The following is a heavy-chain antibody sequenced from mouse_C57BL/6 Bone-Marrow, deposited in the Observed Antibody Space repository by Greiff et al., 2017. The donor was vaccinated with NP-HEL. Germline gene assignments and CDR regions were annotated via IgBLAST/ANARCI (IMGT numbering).Heavy chain of an antibody. J-gene: IGHJ2*01. Sequence: VQLQQPGAELVRPGSSVKLSCKASGYTFTSYWMDWVKQRPGQGLEWIGNIYPSDSETHYNQKFKDKATLTVDKSSSTAYMQLSSLTSEDSAVYDCARRGYYDYDDGFDYWGQGTTLTVSS. CDR2: IYPSDSET. CDR1: GYTFTSYW. V-gene: IGHV1-61*01. CDR3: ARRGYYDYDDGFDY. D-gene: IGHD2-4*01.